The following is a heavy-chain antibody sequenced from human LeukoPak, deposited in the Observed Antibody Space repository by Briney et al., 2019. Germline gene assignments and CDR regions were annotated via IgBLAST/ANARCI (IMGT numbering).Heavy chain of an antibody. CDR3: ARAARGASSSGYLPYYYYYYMDV. V-gene: IGHV3-21*01. D-gene: IGHD6-13*01. CDR2: ISSSSSYI. J-gene: IGHJ6*03. CDR1: GFTFSSYS. Sequence: GGSLRLSCAASGFTFSSYSMNWVRQAPGKGLEWVSSISSSSSYIYYADSVKGRFTISRDNAKNSLYLQMNSLRAQDTAVYYCARAARGASSSGYLPYYYYYYMDVWGKGTTVTVSS.